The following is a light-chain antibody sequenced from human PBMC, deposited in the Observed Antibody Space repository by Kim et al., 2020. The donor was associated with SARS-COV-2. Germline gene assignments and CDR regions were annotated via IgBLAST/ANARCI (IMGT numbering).Light chain of an antibody. J-gene: IGKJ2*03. CDR3: MQGTQFPRS. CDR2: KIS. CDR1: QSLVHWDGDTY. Sequence: QPASISCRSRQSLVHWDGDTYLSWLQWRPGQPPRLLINKISNRFSGVPDRFSGSEAGTDFTLKISRVGPENVGVYYCMQGTQFPRSFGRETKLEI. V-gene: IGKV2-24*01.